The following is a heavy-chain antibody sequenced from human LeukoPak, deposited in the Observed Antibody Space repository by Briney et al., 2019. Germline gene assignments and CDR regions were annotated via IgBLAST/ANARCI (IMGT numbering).Heavy chain of an antibody. CDR2: MNPNSGNT. D-gene: IGHD6-19*01. V-gene: IGHV1-8*01. J-gene: IGHJ4*02. Sequence: ASVKVSCKASGYTFTSYDINWVRQATGQGLEWMGWMNPNSGNTGYAQKFQGRVTMTRNTSISTAYMELSSLRSEDTAVYSCAKFEGATIPGWFNDYWGQGILVTVSS. CDR1: GYTFTSYD. CDR3: AKFEGATIPGWFNDY.